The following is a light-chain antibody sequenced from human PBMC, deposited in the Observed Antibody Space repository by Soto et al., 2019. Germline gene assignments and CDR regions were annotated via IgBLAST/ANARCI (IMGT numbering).Light chain of an antibody. J-gene: IGKJ2*01. CDR1: QDISNY. CDR2: DAS. Sequence: DIQMTQSPSSLSASVGDRVTITCQASQDISNYLNWYQQKPGKAPKLLIYDASNLETGVPSRFGGSGSGTDFTFTISSLQPDDIATYYCQQYDNLRPSFGQGTKLEIK. CDR3: QQYDNLRPS. V-gene: IGKV1-33*01.